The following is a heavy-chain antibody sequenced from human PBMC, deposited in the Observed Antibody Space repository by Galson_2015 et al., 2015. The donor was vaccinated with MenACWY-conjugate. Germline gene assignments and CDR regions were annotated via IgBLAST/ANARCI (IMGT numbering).Heavy chain of an antibody. V-gene: IGHV3-30*04. Sequence: SLRLSCAASGFTFSYYAMHWVRQAPGKGLEWVAVISYDGNNEYYADSVKGRFTVSRDNSKNTVYLQMNNLGAEDTALYYCARGPTEYYYDRSGFSDFDYWGQGTLVTVSS. J-gene: IGHJ4*02. CDR2: ISYDGNNE. CDR3: ARGPTEYYYDRSGFSDFDY. D-gene: IGHD3-22*01. CDR1: GFTFSYYA.